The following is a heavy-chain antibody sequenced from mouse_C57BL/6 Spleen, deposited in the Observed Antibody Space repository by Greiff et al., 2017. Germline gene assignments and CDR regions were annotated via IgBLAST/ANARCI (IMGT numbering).Heavy chain of an antibody. D-gene: IGHD1-1*01. CDR2: INPSSGYT. V-gene: IGHV1-7*01. CDR1: GYTFTSYW. CDR3: ARDFHYYGSSYAPYYFDY. Sequence: QVQLQQSGAELAKPGASVKLSCKASGYTFTSYWMHWVKQRPGQGLEWIGYINPSSGYTTYNQKFKDKATLTADKSSSTAYMQLSSLTYEDSAVYYCARDFHYYGSSYAPYYFDYWGQGTTLTVSS. J-gene: IGHJ2*01.